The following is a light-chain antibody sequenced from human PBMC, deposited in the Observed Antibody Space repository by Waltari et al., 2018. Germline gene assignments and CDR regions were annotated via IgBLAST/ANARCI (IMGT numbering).Light chain of an antibody. CDR3: QQYDEWPFT. V-gene: IGKV1-39*01. J-gene: IGKJ2*01. Sequence: DFQMTQSPSSLSASVGDRVTITCRASQYISTYLNWYQQKPGKGPKLLIYAASTLQSGVPSRFSGSGSGTDFTFTISSLQLEDFAVYYCQQYDEWPFTFGQGTKVDFK. CDR1: QYISTY. CDR2: AAS.